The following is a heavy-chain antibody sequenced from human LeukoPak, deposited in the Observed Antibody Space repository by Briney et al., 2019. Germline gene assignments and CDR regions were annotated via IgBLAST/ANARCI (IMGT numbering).Heavy chain of an antibody. V-gene: IGHV5-51*01. J-gene: IGHJ3*02. CDR1: GYSFTSYW. CDR3: ARHGFPEEAVAGTERFYAFDI. Sequence: GESLKISCKGSGYSFTSYWIGWVRQMPGKGLEWMGIIYPGDSDTRYSPSFQGQVTISADKSISTAYLQWSSLKASDTAMYYCARHGFPEEAVAGTERFYAFDIWGQGTMVTVSS. CDR2: IYPGDSDT. D-gene: IGHD6-19*01.